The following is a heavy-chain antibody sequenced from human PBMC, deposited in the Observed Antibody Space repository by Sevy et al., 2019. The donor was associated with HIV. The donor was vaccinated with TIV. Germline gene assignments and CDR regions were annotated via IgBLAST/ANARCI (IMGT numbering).Heavy chain of an antibody. CDR3: AKGGGGHYDPDEIGYYFYYYNMDV. V-gene: IGHV3-23*01. CDR1: GFSFDSYG. Sequence: GGSLRLSCAVSGFSFDSYGMTWVRQAPGKGLEWVSGISGSGTRTYYADSVKGRFIISRDNSKNTLYLQMNSLRSEDQARYYCAKGGGGHYDPDEIGYYFYYYNMDVWGKGTTVTVSS. CDR2: ISGSGTRT. J-gene: IGHJ6*03. D-gene: IGHD3-22*01.